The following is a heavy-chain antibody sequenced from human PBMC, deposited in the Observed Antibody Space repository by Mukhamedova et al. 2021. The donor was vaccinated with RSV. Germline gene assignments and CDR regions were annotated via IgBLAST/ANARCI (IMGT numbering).Heavy chain of an antibody. CDR2: ISYDGSNK. Sequence: GFTFSSYGLHWVRQAPGTGLEWVAVISYDGSNKYYADSVKGRFTISRDNSKNTLYLQMNSLRAEDTAVYYCAKDSWAGATPFDYW. CDR1: GFTFSSYG. D-gene: IGHD1-26*01. J-gene: IGHJ4*01. V-gene: IGHV3-30*18. CDR3: AKDSWAGATPFDY.